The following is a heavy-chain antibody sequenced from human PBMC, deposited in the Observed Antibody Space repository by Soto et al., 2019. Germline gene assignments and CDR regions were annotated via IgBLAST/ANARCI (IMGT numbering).Heavy chain of an antibody. V-gene: IGHV2-5*02. D-gene: IGHD3-3*01. CDR2: IFWDDDK. CDR3: AHRVLLTVFGLVTTTAIYFDF. CDR1: GFSLTTSGVG. J-gene: IGHJ4*01. Sequence: QITLNESGPTQVKPRQTLTLTCTFSGFSLTTSGVGVGWIRQSPGKPPEWLALIFWDDDKRYSPSQKSRLTITKDTSKIQVALTMADLDPADTATYYSAHRVLLTVFGLVTTTAIYFDFCGHGSPVAVSS.